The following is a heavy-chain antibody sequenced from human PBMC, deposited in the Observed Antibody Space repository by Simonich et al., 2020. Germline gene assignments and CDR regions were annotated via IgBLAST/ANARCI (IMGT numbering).Heavy chain of an antibody. J-gene: IGHJ6*03. CDR3: ARGGLADRRVVYYYYMDV. Sequence: QVQLVQSGAEVKKPGSSVKVSCKASGGTFSSYAISWVRQAPGQGLEWMGGIITITGKDNDAQKFQGRVTITADNSTSTAYMELSSLRSEDTAVYYCARGGLADRRVVYYYYMDVWGKGTTVTVSS. CDR1: GGTFSSYA. D-gene: IGHD2-15*01. CDR2: IITITGKD. V-gene: IGHV1-69*06.